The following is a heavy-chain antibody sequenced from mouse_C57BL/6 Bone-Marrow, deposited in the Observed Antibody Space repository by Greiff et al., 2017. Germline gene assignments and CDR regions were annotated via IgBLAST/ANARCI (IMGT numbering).Heavy chain of an antibody. CDR3: ARGRDSFAY. CDR2: IYPGDGDT. V-gene: IGHV1-82*01. Sequence: VQLQQSGPELVKPGASVKISCKASGYAFSSSWMNWVKQRPGQGLEWIGRIYPGDGDTNYNGKFKGKATLTADTSSSTAYMQLSSLTSVDSAVYFCARGRDSFAYWGQGTLVTVSA. CDR1: GYAFSSSW. J-gene: IGHJ3*01. D-gene: IGHD3-3*01.